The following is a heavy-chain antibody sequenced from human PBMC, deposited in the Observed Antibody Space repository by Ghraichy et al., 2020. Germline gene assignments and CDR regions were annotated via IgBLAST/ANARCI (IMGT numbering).Heavy chain of an antibody. CDR2: IYYSGSA. Sequence: SETLSLTCTVSGGSISNSSYYWGWIRQPPGKGLEWIGSIYYSGSAYYNPSLKSRVTISVDTPRNQFSLNLRSVTAADTAIYYCARGLLGYCSCISCYGLDYWGQGPLVTVSS. D-gene: IGHD2-2*01. CDR3: ARGLLGYCSCISCYGLDY. J-gene: IGHJ4*02. V-gene: IGHV4-39*01. CDR1: GGSISNSSYY.